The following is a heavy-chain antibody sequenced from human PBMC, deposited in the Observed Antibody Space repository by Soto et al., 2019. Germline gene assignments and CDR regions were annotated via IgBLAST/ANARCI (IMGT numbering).Heavy chain of an antibody. D-gene: IGHD2-15*01. V-gene: IGHV4-31*03. CDR1: RAFINSGGFY. J-gene: IGHJ5*02. CDR2: IFHSGST. Sequence: QVQLQESGPGLVKPSQTLSLTCSVSRAFINSGGFYYSWIRQPPGEGLEWLGYIFHSGSTLYNPSLRGRLTLSTDTSRNQLSLPLTSVTAADTAVYYCVRGGIAGHWFDPWGQGILVTVSS. CDR3: VRGGIAGHWFDP.